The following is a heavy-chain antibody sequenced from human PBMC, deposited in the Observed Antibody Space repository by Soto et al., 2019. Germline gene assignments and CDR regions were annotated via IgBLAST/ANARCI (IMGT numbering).Heavy chain of an antibody. V-gene: IGHV4-30-2*01. CDR1: GGSISSGGYS. D-gene: IGHD6-13*01. CDR3: ARQSSSWYHIDY. Sequence: SETLSLTCAVSGGSISSGGYSWSWIRQPPGKGLEWIGYIYHSGSTYCNPSLKSRVTISVDRSKNQFSLKLSSVTAADTAVYYCARQSSSWYHIDYWGQGTLVTVSS. J-gene: IGHJ4*02. CDR2: IYHSGST.